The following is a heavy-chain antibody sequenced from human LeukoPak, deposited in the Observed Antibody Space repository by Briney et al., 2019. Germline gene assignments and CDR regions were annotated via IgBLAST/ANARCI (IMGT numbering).Heavy chain of an antibody. CDR3: ARLHPNGPDEY. Sequence: PSETLSLTCAVSGASIRSSAGYRWGWIRQPPGKGLEWIGQISYDGRREYNPSLRSRVTISLDTSKNQFCLRMTSVTAADAAVFYCARLHPNGPDEYWGRGTLVTVSS. V-gene: IGHV4-39*07. CDR2: ISYDGRR. D-gene: IGHD2-8*01. CDR1: GASIRSSAGYR. J-gene: IGHJ4*02.